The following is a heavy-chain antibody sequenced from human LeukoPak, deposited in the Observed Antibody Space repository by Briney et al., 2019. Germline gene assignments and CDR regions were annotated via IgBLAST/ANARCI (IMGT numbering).Heavy chain of an antibody. CDR3: ARGAWATRLGS. D-gene: IGHD2-15*01. CDR2: IYESGST. CDR1: GESLNSYY. Sequence: SETLSLTRAVYGESLNSYYWSWIRQPPGKGLEWIGEIYESGSTEYNPSLKSRVTISMVPSKQQFSLSLTSVTAADTAVYYCARGAWATRLGSWGLGTPVIVSS. J-gene: IGHJ4*02. V-gene: IGHV4-34*01.